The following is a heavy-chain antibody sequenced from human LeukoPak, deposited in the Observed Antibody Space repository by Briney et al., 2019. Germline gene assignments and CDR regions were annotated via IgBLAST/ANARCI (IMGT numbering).Heavy chain of an antibody. CDR2: TYSGGNA. V-gene: IGHV4-59*02. J-gene: IGHJ3*01. Sequence: SETLSLTCTVSGASASAYYWSWIRQPPGKGLEWIGYTYSGGNANYNPSLKSRVTISIDTSENQFSLRLTSVTAADTAVYFCAHSKRGGGYYINAFAVWGQGTLVTISS. CDR1: GASASAYY. CDR3: AHSKRGGGYYINAFAV. D-gene: IGHD1-26*01.